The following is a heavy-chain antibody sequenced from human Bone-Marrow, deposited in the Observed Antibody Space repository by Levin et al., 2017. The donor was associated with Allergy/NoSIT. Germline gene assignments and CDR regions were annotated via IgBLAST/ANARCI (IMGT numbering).Heavy chain of an antibody. V-gene: IGHV3-23*01. D-gene: IGHD3-22*01. Sequence: GESLKISCAASGFTFSSYAMSWVRQAPGKGLEWVSAISGSGGSTYYADSVKGRFTISRDNSKNTLYLQMNSLRAEDTGVYYCAKHLRDSSGYYRYFDYWGQGTLVTVSS. J-gene: IGHJ4*02. CDR3: AKHLRDSSGYYRYFDY. CDR2: ISGSGGST. CDR1: GFTFSSYA.